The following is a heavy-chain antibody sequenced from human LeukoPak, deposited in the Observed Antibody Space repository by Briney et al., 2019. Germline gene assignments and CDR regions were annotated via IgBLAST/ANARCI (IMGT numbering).Heavy chain of an antibody. Sequence: SETPSLTSTVSGGSISSSSYYWGWIRQPPGQGLEWIGSIYYSGSTYYNPSLKSRVTISVDTSKNQFSLKLSSVTAADTAVYYCARQRDTASVGAFDVWGQGTLVTVSS. CDR3: ARQRDTASVGAFDV. CDR2: IYYSGST. J-gene: IGHJ3*01. V-gene: IGHV4-39*01. D-gene: IGHD5-18*01. CDR1: GGSISSSSYY.